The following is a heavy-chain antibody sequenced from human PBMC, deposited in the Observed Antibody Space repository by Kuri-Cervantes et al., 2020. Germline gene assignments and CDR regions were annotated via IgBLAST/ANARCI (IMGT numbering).Heavy chain of an antibody. CDR1: GFTFSSYS. J-gene: IGHJ4*02. Sequence: GGSLRLSCAASGFTFSSYSMNWVRQAPGKGLEWVSSISSSSSYIYYADSVKGRFTISRDSSKNTLYLHMNSLRFEDTAVYYCAKDQGSSGWFLIDYWGQGTLVTVSS. CDR2: ISSSSSYI. D-gene: IGHD6-19*01. CDR3: AKDQGSSGWFLIDY. V-gene: IGHV3-21*01.